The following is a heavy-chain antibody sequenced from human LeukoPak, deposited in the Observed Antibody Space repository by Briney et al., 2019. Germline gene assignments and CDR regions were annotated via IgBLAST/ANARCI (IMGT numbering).Heavy chain of an antibody. CDR2: ISPHNGNT. J-gene: IGHJ4*02. V-gene: IGHV1-18*01. Sequence: ASVKVSCKASGYTFTMYGISWVRQAPGQGLQWLGWISPHNGNTKYAQDLQGRVSMTTDTSTSTAYLELRGLRSDDTAIYYCARDLNYVTLGYDILADVGYYFDYWGQGSLVTVSS. CDR3: ARDLNYVTLGYDILADVGYYFDY. CDR1: GYTFTMYG. D-gene: IGHD3-9*01.